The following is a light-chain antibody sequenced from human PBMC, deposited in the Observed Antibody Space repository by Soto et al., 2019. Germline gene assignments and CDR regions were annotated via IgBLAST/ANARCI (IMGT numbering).Light chain of an antibody. CDR3: QQYGSSRWT. Sequence: EIVLTQSPGTLSLSPGERATLSCRASQSVSSSNLAWYQQKPGQAPRLLMYGTSSRATGTPDRFSGSGSGTDFTLTISRLAPEDFAVYYCQQYGSSRWTLGQGTKVEIK. CDR2: GTS. J-gene: IGKJ1*01. CDR1: QSVSSSN. V-gene: IGKV3-20*01.